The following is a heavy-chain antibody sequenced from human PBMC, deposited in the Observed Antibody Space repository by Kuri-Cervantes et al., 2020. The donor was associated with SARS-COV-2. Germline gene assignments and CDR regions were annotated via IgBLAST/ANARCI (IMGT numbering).Heavy chain of an antibody. V-gene: IGHV3-48*01. CDR2: ISSSSSTI. CDR3: ATSSPQQTGACTFTSCYKDAFDI. Sequence: GESLKISCAASGFTFSSYSVNWVRQAPGKGLEWVSYISSSSSTIYYADSVKGRFTISRDNAKNSLYLQMNSLRAEDTALYYCATSSPQQTGACTFTSCYKDAFDIWGQGTMVTVSS. CDR1: GFTFSSYS. D-gene: IGHD2-2*02. J-gene: IGHJ3*02.